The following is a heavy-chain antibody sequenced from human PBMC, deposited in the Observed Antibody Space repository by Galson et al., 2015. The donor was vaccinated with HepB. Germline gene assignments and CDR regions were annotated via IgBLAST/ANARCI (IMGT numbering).Heavy chain of an antibody. CDR2: TSASGGRT. Sequence: SLRLSCAASGFTFTNYAMNWVRQAPGKGLEWVSVTSASGGRTDFADSVKGRFTISRDNSKNTLYLQMNGLRAEDTAIYYCAKGGIVAPDTRATNPYHFDCWGQGTLVTVSS. D-gene: IGHD6-13*01. CDR3: AKGGIVAPDTRATNPYHFDC. V-gene: IGHV3-23*01. J-gene: IGHJ4*02. CDR1: GFTFTNYA.